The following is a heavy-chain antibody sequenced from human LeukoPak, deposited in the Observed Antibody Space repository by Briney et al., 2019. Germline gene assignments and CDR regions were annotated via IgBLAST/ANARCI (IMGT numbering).Heavy chain of an antibody. Sequence: GGSLRLSCAASGFTFSSYWMNWARQAPGKGLEWVASINHNGNVNYYVDSVKGRFTISRDNAKNSLYLQMSNLRAEDTAMYFCARGGGLDVWGQGATVTVSS. CDR2: INHNGNVN. J-gene: IGHJ6*02. CDR1: GFTFSSYW. CDR3: ARGGGLDV. D-gene: IGHD3-16*01. V-gene: IGHV3-7*03.